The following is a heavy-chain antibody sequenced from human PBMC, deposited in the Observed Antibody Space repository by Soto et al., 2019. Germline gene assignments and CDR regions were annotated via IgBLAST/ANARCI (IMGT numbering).Heavy chain of an antibody. CDR1: GFTFRSHG. J-gene: IGHJ5*02. Sequence: QVQLVESGGGVVQPGRSLRLSCEASGFTFRSHGMHWVRQAPGKGLEWLAVIWYDGSEKYYADSVEGRFTISRDNSKNTLYLQMNSLTVEDTAVYYCARWSDNKVVDPWGQGTVVTVS. CDR2: IWYDGSEK. CDR3: ARWSDNKVVDP. V-gene: IGHV3-33*01. D-gene: IGHD1-1*01.